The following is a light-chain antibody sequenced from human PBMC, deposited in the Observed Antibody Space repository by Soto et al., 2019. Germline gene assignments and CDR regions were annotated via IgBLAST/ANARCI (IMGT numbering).Light chain of an antibody. Sequence: EIVMTQSPATLSVSPGERATLSCRASQSVNSNLAWYQQKPGQAPRLLIYGASSRATGIPARFSGSGSGTEFTLTITSLQSKDFAVYYCQQYNSWPRTFGQGTKVEIK. CDR1: QSVNSN. CDR3: QQYNSWPRT. J-gene: IGKJ1*01. V-gene: IGKV3-15*01. CDR2: GAS.